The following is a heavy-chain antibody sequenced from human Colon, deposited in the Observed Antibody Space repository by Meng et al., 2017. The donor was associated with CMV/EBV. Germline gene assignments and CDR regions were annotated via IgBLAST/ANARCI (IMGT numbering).Heavy chain of an antibody. D-gene: IGHD5-12*01. CDR1: GGSISTYY. CDR2: IYYTGSA. Sequence: SETLSLTCNVSGGSISTYYWTWIRQPPGKGLEWIGNIYYTGSAKYNPSLKSRLTISVDTAKNQFSLKLSSVTAADTAIYHCARADPSVAMYYFDYWGPGTLVTVSS. J-gene: IGHJ4*02. V-gene: IGHV4-59*13. CDR3: ARADPSVAMYYFDY.